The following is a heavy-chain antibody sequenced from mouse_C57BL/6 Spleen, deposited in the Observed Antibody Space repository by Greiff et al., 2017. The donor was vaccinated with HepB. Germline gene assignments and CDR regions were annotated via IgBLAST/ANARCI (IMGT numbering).Heavy chain of an antibody. CDR1: GYTFTDYY. Sequence: QVQLQQSGAELVRPGASVKLSCKASGYTFTDYYINWVKQRPGQGLEWIARIYPGSGNTYYNEKFKGKATLTAEKSSSTAYMQLSSLTSEDSAVYFCARYGNGYAMDYWGQVTSVTVSS. V-gene: IGHV1-76*01. CDR2: IYPGSGNT. D-gene: IGHD1-1*01. J-gene: IGHJ4*01. CDR3: ARYGNGYAMDY.